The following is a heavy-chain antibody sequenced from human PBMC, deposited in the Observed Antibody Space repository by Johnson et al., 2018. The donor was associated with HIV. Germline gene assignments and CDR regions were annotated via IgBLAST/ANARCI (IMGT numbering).Heavy chain of an antibody. Sequence: VQVLESGGGLIQPGGSLRLSCAASGFPVSSNYMSWVRQAPGKGLEWVSVIYSGGSTYYADSVKGRFTISRDNSKNTLYLQMNSLRAEDTAVYYCARGGGTMDDAFDIWGQGTIVTVSS. J-gene: IGHJ3*02. CDR3: ARGGGTMDDAFDI. CDR1: GFPVSSNY. CDR2: IYSGGST. D-gene: IGHD3-10*01. V-gene: IGHV3-53*01.